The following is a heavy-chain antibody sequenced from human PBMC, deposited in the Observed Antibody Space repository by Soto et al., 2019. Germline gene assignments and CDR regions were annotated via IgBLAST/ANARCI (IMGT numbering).Heavy chain of an antibody. D-gene: IGHD3-22*01. CDR1: GDTFNRYT. V-gene: IGHV1-69*02. CDR2: IIPMSPMP. J-gene: IGHJ4*02. CDR3: ARVDGSNGNLDAS. Sequence: QVQRVQSGAEVKKPGSSVNVACKASGDTFNRYTISWVRQAPGQGLEWMGRIIPMSPMPIYAQKFRGRVTFTADKSTTVLYMGLSSLTSYVTDVYYCARVDGSNGNLDASWGQGTLVTVSS.